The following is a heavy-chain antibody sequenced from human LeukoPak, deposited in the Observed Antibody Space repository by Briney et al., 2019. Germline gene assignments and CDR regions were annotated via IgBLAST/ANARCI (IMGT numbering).Heavy chain of an antibody. D-gene: IGHD2-2*01. Sequence: ASLKVSSKASGYTFTGYYMHWVRQAPGQGLECMGWIHPDRGTTNYAQKFQGRVTMTRDTSITAAYMELSRLRSDDTAVYYCARRYCSSTSCYYFDYWGQGTLVTVSS. J-gene: IGHJ4*02. V-gene: IGHV1-2*02. CDR1: GYTFTGYY. CDR2: IHPDRGTT. CDR3: ARRYCSSTSCYYFDY.